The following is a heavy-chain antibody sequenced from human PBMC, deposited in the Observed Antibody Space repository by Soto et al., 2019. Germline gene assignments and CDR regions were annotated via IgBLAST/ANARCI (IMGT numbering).Heavy chain of an antibody. D-gene: IGHD3-10*01. V-gene: IGHV3-30-3*01. Sequence: QVQLVESGGGVVQPGRSLRLSCAASGFTFSSYAMHWVRQSPGKGLEWVALISYDGSNKYYADSVKGRFTISRDNSKNTLQLQMNSLRAEETAVEYCARDYYGSGSYHGYFDYWGQGTLVTVSS. CDR2: ISYDGSNK. J-gene: IGHJ4*02. CDR1: GFTFSSYA. CDR3: ARDYYGSGSYHGYFDY.